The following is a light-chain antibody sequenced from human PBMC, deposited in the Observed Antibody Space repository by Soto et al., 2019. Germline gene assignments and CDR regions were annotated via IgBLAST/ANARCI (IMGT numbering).Light chain of an antibody. J-gene: IGKJ5*01. V-gene: IGKV2-30*01. Sequence: VLLTQSPLSLPVTLGQPASISCRSSQSLVLSDGNTYLNWFQQRPGQSPRRLIYKVSNRDSGAPDKFRGCGSGTYSTLNISGVLAGAVGFYCCMKGSQSIPLGQGTRRE. CDR3: MKGSQSIP. CDR1: QSLVLSDGNTY. CDR2: KVS.